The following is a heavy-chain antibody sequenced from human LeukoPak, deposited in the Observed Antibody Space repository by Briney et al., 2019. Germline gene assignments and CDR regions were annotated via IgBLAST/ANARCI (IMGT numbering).Heavy chain of an antibody. CDR1: GFTFSSYT. J-gene: IGHJ4*02. D-gene: IGHD3-10*01. CDR2: ISHDGRNK. Sequence: GRSLRLSCAASGFTFSSYTIHWVRQAPGKGLEWVALISHDGRNKNYAESVKGRFTISRDNSKRTLYLEVNSLRADDTAVYFCARGSHQDYFASMNALFDCWGQGTLVTVSS. V-gene: IGHV3-30*04. CDR3: ARGSHQDYFASMNALFDC.